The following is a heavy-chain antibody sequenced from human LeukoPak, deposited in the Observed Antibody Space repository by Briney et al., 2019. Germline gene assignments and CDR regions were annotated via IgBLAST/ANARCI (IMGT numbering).Heavy chain of an antibody. CDR1: GFTFSSYG. CDR3: AKDGIVVVVAATVNIDY. V-gene: IGHV3-30*18. J-gene: IGHJ4*02. D-gene: IGHD2-15*01. Sequence: PGGSLRLSCAASGFTFSSYGMHWVRQAPGKGLEWVAVISYDGSNKYYADSVKGRFTISRDNSKNTLYLQMNSLRAEDTAVYYCAKDGIVVVVAATVNIDYWGQGTLVTVSS. CDR2: ISYDGSNK.